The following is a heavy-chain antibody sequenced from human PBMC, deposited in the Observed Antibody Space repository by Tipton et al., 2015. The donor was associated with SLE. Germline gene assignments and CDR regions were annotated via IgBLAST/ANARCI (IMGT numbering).Heavy chain of an antibody. CDR3: ARPQQQFDWYFDL. D-gene: IGHD6-13*01. V-gene: IGHV4-39*01. CDR2: IYYTGRT. J-gene: IGHJ2*01. CDR1: GGSISSTGSY. Sequence: TLSLTCTVSGGSISSTGSYWGWVRQPPGKGLEWLGNIYYTGRTHYNPSLASRVTISLGMSENEFSLKLNFVTAEDTAVYYCARPQQQFDWYFDLWGRGTLVTVSS.